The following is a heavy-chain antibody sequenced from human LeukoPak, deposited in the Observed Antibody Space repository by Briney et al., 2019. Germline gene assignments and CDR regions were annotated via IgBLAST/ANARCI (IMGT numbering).Heavy chain of an antibody. Sequence: GGSLRLSCAASGFTFDDYGMSWVRQAPGKGLEWVSGINWNGGSTGYADSVKGRFTISRDNSKNSLYLQMNSLRTEDTALYYCAKDRIPGGHSGSYFDYWGQGTLVTVSS. CDR1: GFTFDDYG. J-gene: IGHJ4*02. CDR3: AKDRIPGGHSGSYFDY. V-gene: IGHV3-20*04. D-gene: IGHD5-12*01. CDR2: INWNGGST.